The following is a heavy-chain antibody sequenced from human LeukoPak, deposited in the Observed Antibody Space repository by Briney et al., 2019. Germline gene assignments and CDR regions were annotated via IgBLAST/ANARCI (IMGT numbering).Heavy chain of an antibody. CDR2: IKQDGSER. J-gene: IGHJ4*02. CDR1: VFTFSSYW. Sequence: GCSLRLSGAASVFTFSSYWMTWVRQAPGNGLEWVANIKQDGSERNYVDSVKGRVAISRDNAKNSLYLQMNNLRDEDTAVYYCATGAGCGYWGQGTLVTVSS. CDR3: ATGAGCGY. D-gene: IGHD6-19*01. V-gene: IGHV3-7*03.